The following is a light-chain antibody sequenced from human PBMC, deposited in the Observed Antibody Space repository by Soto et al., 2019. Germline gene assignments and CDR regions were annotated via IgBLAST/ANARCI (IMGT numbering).Light chain of an antibody. CDR1: QTISRW. J-gene: IGKJ1*01. V-gene: IGKV1-5*01. CDR2: DAS. Sequence: DIQLTQTPSTLSASVGDEVTITCRASQTISRWLAWYQQKPGRAPKLLIYDASTLESGVPSRFSGSGSETEFTLTLSNLEPDDFATYHCQQYYTNSQASFGQGTKVDIK. CDR3: QQYYTNSQAS.